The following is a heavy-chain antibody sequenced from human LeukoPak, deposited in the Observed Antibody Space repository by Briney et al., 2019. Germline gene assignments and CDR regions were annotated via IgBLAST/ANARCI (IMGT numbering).Heavy chain of an antibody. D-gene: IGHD6-13*01. V-gene: IGHV4-4*02. J-gene: IGHJ4*02. CDR1: GGSISSSNW. CDR3: ASTPLAAAGDYYFDY. CDR2: IYHSGST. Sequence: SETLSLTCAVSGGSISSSNWWSWVRQPPGKGLEWIGEIYHSGSTNYNPSLKSRVTISVDKSKNQFSLKLSSVTAADTAVYYCASTPLAAAGDYYFDYWGQGTLVTVSS.